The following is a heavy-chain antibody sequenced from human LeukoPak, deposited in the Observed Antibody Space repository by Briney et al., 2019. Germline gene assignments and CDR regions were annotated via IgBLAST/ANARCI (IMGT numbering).Heavy chain of an antibody. CDR2: VWHDGSNK. J-gene: IGHJ4*02. D-gene: IGHD5-12*01. V-gene: IGHV3-33*01. CDR1: GFTFSSYA. CDR3: GRLYGFSGPR. Sequence: PGRSLRLSCTAPGFTFSSYAIHWIRQAPGKGLEWVALVWHDGSNKYYADSVKGRFTISRDNSKNTVYLQMNSLRAEDSAVYYCGRLYGFSGPRWGQGTLVTVSS.